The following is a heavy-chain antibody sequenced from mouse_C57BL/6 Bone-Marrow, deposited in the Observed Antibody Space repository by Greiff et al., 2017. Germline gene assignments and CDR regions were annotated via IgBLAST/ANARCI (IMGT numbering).Heavy chain of an antibody. D-gene: IGHD2-5*01. J-gene: IGHJ3*01. V-gene: IGHV1-76*01. CDR2: IYPGSGNT. CDR3: ARPAYYSNEGFAY. Sequence: QVQLQQSGAELVRPGASVKLSCKASGYTFTDYYINWVKQRPGQGLEWIARIYPGSGNTYYNEKFKGKATLTAEKSSSTAYMQLSSLTSEDSAVYFCARPAYYSNEGFAYWGQGTLVTVSA. CDR1: GYTFTDYY.